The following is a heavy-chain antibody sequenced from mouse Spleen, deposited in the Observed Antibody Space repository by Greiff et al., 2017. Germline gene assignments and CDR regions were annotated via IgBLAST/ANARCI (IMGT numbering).Heavy chain of an antibody. J-gene: IGHJ4*01. CDR1: GFTFSSYY. V-gene: IGHV5-6-4*01. CDR3: ARDGTGTGMDY. CDR2: ISSGGGST. Sequence: EVKVVESGGGLVKLGGSLKLSCAASGFTFSSYYMSWVRQTPEKRLEWVATISSGGGSTYYPDSVKGRFTISRDNAKNTLYLQMSSLNSEDTAVYYCARDGTGTGMDYWGQGTSVTVSS. D-gene: IGHD4-1*01.